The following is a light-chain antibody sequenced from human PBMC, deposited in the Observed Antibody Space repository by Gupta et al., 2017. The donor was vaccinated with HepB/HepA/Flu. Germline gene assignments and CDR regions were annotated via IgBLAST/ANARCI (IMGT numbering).Light chain of an antibody. J-gene: IGKJ2*01. CDR2: AAS. CDR1: QGIGSY. CDR3: QQYYSYPLYT. V-gene: IGKV1-8*01. Sequence: AIRMTQSPSSFSASTGDRVTITCRASQGIGSYLAWYQQKPGKAPKLLIYAASTLQSGVPSRFSGSGSGTDFTLTISCLQSEDFATYYCQQYYSYPLYTFGQGTKLEIK.